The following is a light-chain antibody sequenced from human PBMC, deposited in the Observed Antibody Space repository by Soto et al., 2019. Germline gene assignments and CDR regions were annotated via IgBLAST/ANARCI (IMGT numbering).Light chain of an antibody. CDR2: EVT. Sequence: QSALTQPPSASGSPGQSVTISCTGTSSDVGGYNYVSWYQQYPGRAPKLMIYEVTKRPSGVPDRFSGSKSGNTASLTVSGLQAEDEADYYCSSYAASNNLYIVFGGGTKVTVL. J-gene: IGLJ3*02. CDR1: SSDVGGYNY. CDR3: SSYAASNNLYIV. V-gene: IGLV2-8*01.